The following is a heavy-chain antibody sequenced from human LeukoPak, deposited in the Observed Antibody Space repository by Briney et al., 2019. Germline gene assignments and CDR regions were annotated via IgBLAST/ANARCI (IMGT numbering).Heavy chain of an antibody. V-gene: IGHV4-39*02. D-gene: IGHD4-11*01. Sequence: SETLSLTCTVSGDSISSSSYYWGRIRQPPGKGLEWIGSIYYSGSTYYNPSLKGRVTISVDTSKNQFSLKLSSVTAADTAVYYCVRDDDSYWFDPCSQGTLVTVSS. J-gene: IGHJ5*02. CDR3: VRDDDSYWFDP. CDR1: GDSISSSSYY. CDR2: IYYSGST.